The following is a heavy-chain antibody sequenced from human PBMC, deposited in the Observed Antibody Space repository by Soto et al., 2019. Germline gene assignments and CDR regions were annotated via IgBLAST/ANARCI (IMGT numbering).Heavy chain of an antibody. CDR1: GFSFSNFG. CDR3: AKMAHFGGTVTVPGADVTS. V-gene: IGHV3-30*18. Sequence: QVQLVESGGGVVQPGTSLRLSCVASGFSFSNFGMHWVRQAPGKGLEWVAVISFDGSIRKYADSVKGRFTISRDSPKNTLFLEMNSLTTEDTAIYYCAKMAHFGGTVTVPGADVTSWGQGTLVTVSS. CDR2: ISFDGSIR. J-gene: IGHJ5*02. D-gene: IGHD2-2*01.